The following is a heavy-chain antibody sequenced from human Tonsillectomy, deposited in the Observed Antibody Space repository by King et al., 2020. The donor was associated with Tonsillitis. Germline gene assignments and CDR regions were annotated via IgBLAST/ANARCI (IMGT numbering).Heavy chain of an antibody. CDR2: IYYSGST. V-gene: IGHV4-59*01. CDR3: ARGGGRRDWCVD. J-gene: IGHJ4*02. CDR1: GGSISSYY. D-gene: IGHD5-24*01. Sequence: VQLQESGPGLVKPSETLSLTCTVSGGSISSYYWSWIRQPPGKGLEWIGYIYYSGSTNYNPSLKSRVTISVDTSKNQFSLKLSSVTAADTAVYYCARGGGRRDWCVDWGPGTLVTVSS.